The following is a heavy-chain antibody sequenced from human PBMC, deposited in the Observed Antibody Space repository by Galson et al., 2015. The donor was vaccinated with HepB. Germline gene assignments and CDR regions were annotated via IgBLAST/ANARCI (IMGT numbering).Heavy chain of an antibody. Sequence: SLRLSCAASGFTFSSYGMHWVRQAPGKGLEWVAVIWYDGSNKYYADSVKGRFTISRDNSKNTLYLQMNSLRAEDTAVYYCASKGSEYYFDYWGQGTLVTVSS. CDR2: IWYDGSNK. J-gene: IGHJ4*02. CDR3: ASKGSEYYFDY. CDR1: GFTFSSYG. D-gene: IGHD3-10*01. V-gene: IGHV3-33*01.